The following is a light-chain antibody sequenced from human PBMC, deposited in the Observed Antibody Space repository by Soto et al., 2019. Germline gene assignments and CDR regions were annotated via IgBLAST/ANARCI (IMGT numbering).Light chain of an antibody. CDR1: PSVLSSSNNKNY. J-gene: IGKJ2*01. CDR3: QQYYSTPPYT. Sequence: DIVMTQSPDSLAVSLGERATINCKSSPSVLSSSNNKNYLAGYQQKPGQPPKLLIYWASTRESGVPDRFSGSGSGTDFTLTISSLQAEDVAVYYCQQYYSTPPYTFGQGTKLEIK. CDR2: WAS. V-gene: IGKV4-1*01.